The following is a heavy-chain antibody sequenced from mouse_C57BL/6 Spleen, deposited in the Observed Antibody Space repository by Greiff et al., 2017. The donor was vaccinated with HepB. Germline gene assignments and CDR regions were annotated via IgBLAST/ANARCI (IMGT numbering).Heavy chain of an antibody. CDR3: ARRNYDYCRFAY. Sequence: QVQLQQPGAELVKPGASVKLSCKASGYTFTSYWMQWVKQRPGQGLEWIGEIDPSDSYTNYNQKFKGKATLTVDTSSSTAYMQLSSLTSEDSAVYYCARRNYDYCRFAYWGQGTLVTVSA. CDR1: GYTFTSYW. CDR2: IDPSDSYT. J-gene: IGHJ3*01. V-gene: IGHV1-50*01. D-gene: IGHD2-4*01.